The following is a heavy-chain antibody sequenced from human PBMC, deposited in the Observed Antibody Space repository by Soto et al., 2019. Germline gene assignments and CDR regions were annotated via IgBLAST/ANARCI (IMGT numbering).Heavy chain of an antibody. Sequence: GGSLRLSCTASGLSVRNNYMSWVRQAPGMGLEWVSVIYNDGTTYYADSVKGRLTLSRDTSKNTLSLQMDSLRAEDTAVYYCVRPLPSGRNYGMDVWGQGTTVTVSS. J-gene: IGHJ6*02. V-gene: IGHV3-53*01. CDR3: VRPLPSGRNYGMDV. D-gene: IGHD3-10*01. CDR2: IYNDGTT. CDR1: GLSVRNNY.